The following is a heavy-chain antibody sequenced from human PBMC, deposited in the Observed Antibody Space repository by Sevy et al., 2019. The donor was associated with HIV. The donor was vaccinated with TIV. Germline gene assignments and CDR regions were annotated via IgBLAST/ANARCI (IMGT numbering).Heavy chain of an antibody. J-gene: IGHJ4*02. CDR2: IKSKTDGGTT. Sequence: GSLRLSCAASGFTFSNAWMSWVRQAPGKGLEWVGRIKSKTDGGTTDYAAPVKGRFTISRDDSKNTLYLQMNSLKTEDTAIYYCTTDSKKRGFSALLDYWGQGTLVTVSS. CDR1: GFTFSNAW. V-gene: IGHV3-15*01. CDR3: TTDSKKRGFSALLDY. D-gene: IGHD3-10*01.